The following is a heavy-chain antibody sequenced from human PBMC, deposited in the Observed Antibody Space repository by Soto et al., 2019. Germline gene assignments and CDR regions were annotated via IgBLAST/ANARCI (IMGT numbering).Heavy chain of an antibody. V-gene: IGHV1-2*04. D-gene: IGHD3-22*01. J-gene: IGHJ6*02. CDR3: ARAYYYDSSGTGVTVTPPSGGMDV. CDR2: INPNSGGT. CDR1: GYTFTGYY. Sequence: QVQLVQSGAEVKKPGASVKVSCKASGYTFTGYYMHWVRQAPGQGLEWMGWINPNSGGTNYAQKFQGWVTMTRDTSISTAYMELSRLRSDDTAVYYCARAYYYDSSGTGVTVTPPSGGMDVWGQGTTVTVSS.